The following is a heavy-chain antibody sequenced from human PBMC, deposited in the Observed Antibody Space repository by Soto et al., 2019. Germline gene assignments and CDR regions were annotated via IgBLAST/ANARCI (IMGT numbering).Heavy chain of an antibody. Sequence: GGSLRLSCAASGFTFSSYGMHWVRQAPGKGLEWVAVIWYDGSNKYYADSVKGRFTISRDNSKNTLYLQMNSLRAEDTAVYYCARARPKSWFDPWGQGTLVTVSS. CDR3: ARARPKSWFDP. CDR1: GFTFSSYG. CDR2: IWYDGSNK. J-gene: IGHJ5*02. V-gene: IGHV3-33*01.